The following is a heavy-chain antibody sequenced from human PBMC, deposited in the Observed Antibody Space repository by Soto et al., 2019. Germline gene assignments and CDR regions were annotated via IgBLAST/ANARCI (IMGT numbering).Heavy chain of an antibody. J-gene: IGHJ3*02. V-gene: IGHV1-69*04. D-gene: IGHD4-17*01. CDR3: AKDQNGPATVTTGAFDI. CDR1: GGTFSSYT. Sequence: GASVKVSCKASGGTFSSYTISWVRQAPGQGLEWMGRIIPIFGIANYAQKFQGRVTITADKSTSTAYMELSSLRSEDTAVYYCAKDQNGPATVTTGAFDIWGQGTMVTVSS. CDR2: IIPIFGIA.